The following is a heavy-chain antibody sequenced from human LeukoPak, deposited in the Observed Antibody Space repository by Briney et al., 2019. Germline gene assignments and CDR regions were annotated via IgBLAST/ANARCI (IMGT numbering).Heavy chain of an antibody. CDR2: ISGSGGST. CDR1: GFTFSSYA. J-gene: IGHJ4*02. V-gene: IGHV3-23*01. Sequence: GGSLRLSCAASGFTFSSYAMSWVRQAPGKGLEWVSAISGSGGSTYYADSVKGRFTISRDNSKNTVYLQMNTLRAEDTAVYYCAKGAGGSYGLYYFDYWGQGALVTVSS. CDR3: AKGAGGSYGLYYFDY. D-gene: IGHD3-10*01.